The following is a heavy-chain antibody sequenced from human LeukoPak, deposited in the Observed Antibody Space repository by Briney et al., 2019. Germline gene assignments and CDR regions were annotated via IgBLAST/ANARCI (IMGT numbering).Heavy chain of an antibody. Sequence: SETLSLTCAVYGGSFSGYYRSWIRQPPGKGLEWIGEINHSGSTNYNPSLKSRVTISVDTSKNQFSLKLSSVTAADTAVYYCASKISSGWYVPDAFDIWGQGTMVTVSS. V-gene: IGHV4-34*01. CDR1: GGSFSGYY. D-gene: IGHD6-19*01. J-gene: IGHJ3*02. CDR2: INHSGST. CDR3: ASKISSGWYVPDAFDI.